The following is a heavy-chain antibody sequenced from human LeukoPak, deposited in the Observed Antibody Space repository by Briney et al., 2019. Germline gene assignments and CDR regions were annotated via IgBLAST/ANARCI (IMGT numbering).Heavy chain of an antibody. V-gene: IGHV4-59*08. Sequence: SETLSLTCTVSGGSISSYYWTWIRQPPGKGLKWIGYIYYSGSTKYNPSLKSRVTMSVDTSKNRFSLKLSSVTAADTAVYYCARHRGYCSSTSCSYNWFDPWGQGTLVTVSS. J-gene: IGHJ5*02. CDR3: ARHRGYCSSTSCSYNWFDP. D-gene: IGHD2-2*03. CDR1: GGSISSYY. CDR2: IYYSGST.